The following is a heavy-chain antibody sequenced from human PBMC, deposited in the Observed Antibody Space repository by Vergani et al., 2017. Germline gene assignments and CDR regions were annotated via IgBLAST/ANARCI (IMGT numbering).Heavy chain of an antibody. Sequence: QVQLVESEGGVVQPGRSLTLSCVASGFTFSSHGMHWVRQAPGKGLEGVAVIWYDGSNKYYGESRKGRFTISRDNSKNTRYLQMNSLRVEDTAVYYCARYGNEKRLDSWGQGTLVTVSS. CDR1: GFTFSSHG. CDR2: IWYDGSNK. V-gene: IGHV3-33*01. CDR3: ARYGNEKRLDS. D-gene: IGHD1-1*01. J-gene: IGHJ5*01.